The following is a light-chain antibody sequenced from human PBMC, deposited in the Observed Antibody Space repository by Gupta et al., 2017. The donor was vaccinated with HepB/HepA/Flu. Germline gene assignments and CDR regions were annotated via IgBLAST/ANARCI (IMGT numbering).Light chain of an antibody. Sequence: DNVLTQSPATLSLSPGERATLSCRASQSVSISLAWYQQKPGQAPRLLIYYASTRATGIPARFSGSGSGTDFTLTISSLEPEDFAVYYCQQRSKWPVTFGGGTKLEIK. CDR1: QSVSIS. V-gene: IGKV3-11*01. CDR2: YAS. CDR3: QQRSKWPVT. J-gene: IGKJ4*01.